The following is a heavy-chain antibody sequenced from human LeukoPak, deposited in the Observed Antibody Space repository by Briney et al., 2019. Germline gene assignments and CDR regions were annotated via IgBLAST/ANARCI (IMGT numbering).Heavy chain of an antibody. CDR1: GFTFGDYA. CDR2: IRSKAYGGTT. V-gene: IGHV3-49*04. Sequence: GRSLRLSCTASGFTFGDYAMSWVRQAPGKGLEWVGFIRSKAYGGTTEYAASVKGRFTISRDDSKSIAYLQMNSLKTEDTAVYYCTRVDFTIFGTGYYGMDVWGQGTTVTVSS. J-gene: IGHJ6*02. CDR3: TRVDFTIFGTGYYGMDV. D-gene: IGHD3-3*01.